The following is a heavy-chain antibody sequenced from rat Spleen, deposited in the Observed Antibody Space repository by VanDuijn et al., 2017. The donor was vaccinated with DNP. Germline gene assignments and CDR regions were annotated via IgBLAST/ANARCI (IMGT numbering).Heavy chain of an antibody. Sequence: EVQLVESGGGLVQPGRSLKLSCAASGFNFNDYWMGWVRQAPGKGLEWIGEINKDGNTINYTPSLKDKFTISRDNAQNSLYLQMSRLGSEDTATYYCARGPNYGSGPDYFDYWGQGVVVTVSS. CDR3: ARGPNYGSGPDYFDY. D-gene: IGHD1-11*01. J-gene: IGHJ2*01. CDR1: GFNFNDYW. CDR2: INKDGNTI. V-gene: IGHV4-2*01.